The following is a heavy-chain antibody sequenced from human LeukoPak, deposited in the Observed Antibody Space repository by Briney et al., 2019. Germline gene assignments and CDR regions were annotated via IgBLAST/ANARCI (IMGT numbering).Heavy chain of an antibody. Sequence: GGSLRLSCAASGFTFSSYDMHWVRQAPGKGLEWVSAIGTAGDTYYPGSVKGRFTIARDNSKNTVHLQMDTLRPEDTAIYYCARGYSTNWQPNFDYWGQGTLVTVSS. J-gene: IGHJ4*02. CDR3: ARGYSTNWQPNFDY. CDR1: GFTFSSYD. CDR2: IGTAGDT. V-gene: IGHV3-13*01. D-gene: IGHD6-13*01.